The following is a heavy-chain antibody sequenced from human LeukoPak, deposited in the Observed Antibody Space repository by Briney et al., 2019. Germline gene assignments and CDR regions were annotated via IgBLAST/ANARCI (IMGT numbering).Heavy chain of an antibody. D-gene: IGHD3-22*01. CDR1: GFTFSSYA. Sequence: GGSLRLSCAASGFTFSSYAMSWVRQAPGKGLEWVSAISGSGGSTYYADSVKGRFTISRDNSKNTLYLQMSSLRAEDTAVYYCAKGYYDSSGYYLSYWGQGTLVTVSS. CDR2: ISGSGGST. CDR3: AKGYYDSSGYYLSY. J-gene: IGHJ4*02. V-gene: IGHV3-23*01.